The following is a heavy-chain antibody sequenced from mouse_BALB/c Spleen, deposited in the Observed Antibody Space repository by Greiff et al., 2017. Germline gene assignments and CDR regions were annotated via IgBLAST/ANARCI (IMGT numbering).Heavy chain of an antibody. Sequence: QVQLQQSGAELVRPGTSVKISCKASGYTFTNYWLGWVKQRPGHGLEWIGDIYPGGGYTNYNEKFKGKATLTADTSSSTAYMQLSSLTSEDSAVYFCAAVVAPYAMDYWGQGTSVTVSS. J-gene: IGHJ4*01. CDR2: IYPGGGYT. V-gene: IGHV1-63*02. CDR3: AAVVAPYAMDY. D-gene: IGHD1-1*01. CDR1: GYTFTNYW.